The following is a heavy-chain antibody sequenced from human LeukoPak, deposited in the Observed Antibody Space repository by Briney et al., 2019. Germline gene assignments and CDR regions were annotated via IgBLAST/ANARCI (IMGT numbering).Heavy chain of an antibody. CDR3: AKDVVEPGASGSFDL. Sequence: GGSLRLSCAASGFTFDKYAMHWVRQAPGKGLEWVSLIAADGINAFYADSVKGRFTMSRDNNRDSLFLQMSSLGSEDTAFYYCAKDVVEPGASGSFDLWGRGTLVTVTS. D-gene: IGHD3-10*01. V-gene: IGHV3-43*02. J-gene: IGHJ2*01. CDR2: IAADGINA. CDR1: GFTFDKYA.